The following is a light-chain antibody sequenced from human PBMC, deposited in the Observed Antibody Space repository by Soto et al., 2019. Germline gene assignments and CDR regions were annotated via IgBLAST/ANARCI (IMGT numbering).Light chain of an antibody. CDR2: GAS. V-gene: IGKV3-15*01. CDR3: HQYNNWPLIT. Sequence: EIVMTQSPATLSVSPGDRATLSCRASQSVSSNLAWYPQKPGQAPRLLIYGASTRATGIPARFSGSGSGTEFTLTISSLQSEDFAVYYCHQYNNWPLITFGQGTRLEIK. CDR1: QSVSSN. J-gene: IGKJ5*01.